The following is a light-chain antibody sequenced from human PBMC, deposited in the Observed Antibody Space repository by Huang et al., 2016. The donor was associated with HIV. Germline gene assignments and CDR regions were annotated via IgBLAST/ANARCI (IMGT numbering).Light chain of an antibody. CDR2: WAA. J-gene: IGKJ1*01. CDR3: HQYYATGT. V-gene: IGKV4-1*01. CDR1: QSLLYSSNNKNY. Sequence: DIVMTQSPDSLAVSLGERATINCKSSQSLLYSSNNKNYLAWYQQKPGQPPKLLIDWAATRESGVPDRFSGSGSGTDFTLTISSLQAEDMAVYYCHQYYATGTFGQGTKVEI.